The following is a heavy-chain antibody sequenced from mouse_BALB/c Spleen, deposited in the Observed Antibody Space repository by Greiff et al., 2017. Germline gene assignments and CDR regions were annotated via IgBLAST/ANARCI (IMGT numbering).Heavy chain of an antibody. D-gene: IGHD4-1*01. V-gene: IGHV1S29*02. CDR3: ARSHWDGFAY. J-gene: IGHJ3*01. Sequence: EVQLQESGPELVKPGASVKISCKASGYTFTDYNMHWVKQSHGKSLEWIGYIYPYNGGTGYNQKFKSKATLTVDNSSSTAYMELRSLTSEDSAVYYCARSHWDGFAYWGQGTLVTVSA. CDR2: IYPYNGGT. CDR1: GYTFTDYN.